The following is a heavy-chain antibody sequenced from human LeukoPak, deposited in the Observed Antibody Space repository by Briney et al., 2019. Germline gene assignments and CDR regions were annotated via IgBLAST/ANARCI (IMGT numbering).Heavy chain of an antibody. J-gene: IGHJ3*02. Sequence: GASVKVSCKASGYTFTGYYMHWVRQAPGQGLEWMGWINPNSGGTNYAQKFQGWVTMTRDTSISTAYMELSRLRSDDTAVYYCARSVGPTKGDAFDIWGQGTMVTVSS. CDR2: INPNSGGT. V-gene: IGHV1-2*04. CDR3: ARSVGPTKGDAFDI. CDR1: GYTFTGYY. D-gene: IGHD1-26*01.